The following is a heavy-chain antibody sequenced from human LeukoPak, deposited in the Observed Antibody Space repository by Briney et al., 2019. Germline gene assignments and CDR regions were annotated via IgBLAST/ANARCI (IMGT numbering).Heavy chain of an antibody. Sequence: PSETLFLTCAVYGGSFSGYYWSRIRQPPGKGLEWIGEINHSGSTNYNPSLKSRVTVSVDTSKNQFSLKLSSVTAADTAVYYCARGTTAAPFDYWGQGTLVTVSS. V-gene: IGHV4-34*01. CDR3: ARGTTAAPFDY. CDR2: INHSGST. D-gene: IGHD2-2*01. J-gene: IGHJ4*02. CDR1: GGSFSGYY.